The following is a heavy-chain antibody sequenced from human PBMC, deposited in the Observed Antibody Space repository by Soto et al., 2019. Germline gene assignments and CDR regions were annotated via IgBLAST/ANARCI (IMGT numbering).Heavy chain of an antibody. Sequence: QVQLQESGPGLVKPSETLSLTCSVSGDSISVGEYYWSWIRQPPGKGLEWIGYIYNNGYTDYNTSLQSRVSMSVDTSKNQFFLKLNSVTAADTAVYYCARENCGGGDCSTIDYWGQGTLVTVSS. CDR1: GDSISVGEYY. CDR2: IYNNGYT. D-gene: IGHD2-21*02. J-gene: IGHJ4*02. CDR3: ARENCGGGDCSTIDY. V-gene: IGHV4-30-4*01.